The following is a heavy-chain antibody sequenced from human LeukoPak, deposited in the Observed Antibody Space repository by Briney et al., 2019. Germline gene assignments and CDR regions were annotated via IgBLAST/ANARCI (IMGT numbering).Heavy chain of an antibody. CDR3: AKDMGGSGSSAFDF. CDR2: ISWNSVAI. CDR1: GLKFDDYA. V-gene: IGHV3-9*01. D-gene: IGHD3-10*01. Sequence: GRSLRLSCAASGLKFDDYATHWVRQLPGKGLEWVSGISWNSVAIAYADSVKGRFTISRDNAKRSLNPQMNGLRTEDTALYYCAKDMGGSGSSAFDFWGQGTLVTVSS. J-gene: IGHJ4*02.